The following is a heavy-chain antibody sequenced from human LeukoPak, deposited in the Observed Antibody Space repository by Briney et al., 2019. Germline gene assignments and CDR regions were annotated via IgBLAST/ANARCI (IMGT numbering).Heavy chain of an antibody. CDR3: TRDQYSSGWYDILFDY. Sequence: GRSLRLSCTASGFTFGDYAMSWFRQAPGKGLEWVGFIRSEIYGGTTEYAASVKGRFTISRDDSKSIAYLQMNSLKTEDTAVYYCTRDQYSSGWYDILFDYWGQGTLVTVSS. D-gene: IGHD6-19*01. CDR1: GFTFGDYA. CDR2: IRSEIYGGTT. J-gene: IGHJ4*02. V-gene: IGHV3-49*03.